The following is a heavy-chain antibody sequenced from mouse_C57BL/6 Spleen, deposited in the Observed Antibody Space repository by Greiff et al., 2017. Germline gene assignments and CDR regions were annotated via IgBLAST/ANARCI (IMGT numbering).Heavy chain of an antibody. CDR1: GFTFSDYY. Sequence: EVKLQESGGGLVQPGGSLKLSCAASGFTFSDYYMYWVRQTPEKRLAWVAYISNGGGSTYYPDTVKGRFTIPRDNATTTLYLQMSRLKSEDTAMYYCGRQGTVVAPMDYWGQGTSVTVSS. V-gene: IGHV5-12*01. D-gene: IGHD1-1*01. CDR3: GRQGTVVAPMDY. J-gene: IGHJ4*01. CDR2: ISNGGGST.